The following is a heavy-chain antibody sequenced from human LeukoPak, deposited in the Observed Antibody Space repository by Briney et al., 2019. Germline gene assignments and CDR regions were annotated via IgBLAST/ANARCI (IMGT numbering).Heavy chain of an antibody. CDR2: IYSGGST. CDR3: ARDQVVVAATDYYYYGMDV. J-gene: IGHJ6*02. CDR1: GFTVSSNY. D-gene: IGHD2-15*01. V-gene: IGHV3-53*01. Sequence: GGSLRLSCAASGFTVSSNYMSWVRQAPGKGLEWVSVIYSGGSTYYADSVKGRFTISRDNSKNTLYLQMNSLRAEDTAVYYCARDQVVVAATDYYYYGMDVWGQGTTVTVSS.